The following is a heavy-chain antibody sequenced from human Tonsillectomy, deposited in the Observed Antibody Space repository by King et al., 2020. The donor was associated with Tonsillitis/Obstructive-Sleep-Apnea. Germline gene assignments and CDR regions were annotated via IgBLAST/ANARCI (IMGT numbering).Heavy chain of an antibody. J-gene: IGHJ6*03. V-gene: IGHV4-34*01. Sequence: VQLQQWGAGLLKPSETLSLTCGVYGGSFSGYYWSWIRQSPEKGLDWIGEINDSGFTNYNPSLESRVTISLDTSKNQISLKLNSVTAADTAIYYCARRAYSNYGFYYYYMDVWGKGTTVTVSS. CDR2: INDSGFT. D-gene: IGHD4-11*01. CDR1: GGSFSGYY. CDR3: ARRAYSNYGFYYYYMDV.